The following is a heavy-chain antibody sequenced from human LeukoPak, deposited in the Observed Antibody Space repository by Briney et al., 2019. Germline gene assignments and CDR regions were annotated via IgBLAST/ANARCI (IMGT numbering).Heavy chain of an antibody. CDR3: ARDSDYVWGSYRLDY. J-gene: IGHJ4*02. CDR2: IYTSGST. CDR1: GGSFSGYY. Sequence: TSETLSLTCAVYGGSFSGYYWSWIRQPAGKGLEWIGRIYTSGSTNYNPSLKSRVTMSVDTSKNQFSLKLSSVTAADTAVYYCARDSDYVWGSYRLDYWGQGTLVTVSS. V-gene: IGHV4-4*07. D-gene: IGHD3-16*02.